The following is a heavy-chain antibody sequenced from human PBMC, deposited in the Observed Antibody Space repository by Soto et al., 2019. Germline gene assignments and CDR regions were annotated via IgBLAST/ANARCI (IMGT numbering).Heavy chain of an antibody. CDR1: GFTVSSNY. CDR2: IYSGGST. V-gene: IGHV3-53*04. J-gene: IGHJ3*02. Sequence: QPGGSLRLSCAASGFTVSSNYMSWVRQAPGKGLEWVSVIYSGGSTYYADSVKGRFTISRHNSKNTLYLQMNSLRAEDTAVYYCARGFGYYDSSGYPDAFDIWCQGTMVTVSS. D-gene: IGHD3-22*01. CDR3: ARGFGYYDSSGYPDAFDI.